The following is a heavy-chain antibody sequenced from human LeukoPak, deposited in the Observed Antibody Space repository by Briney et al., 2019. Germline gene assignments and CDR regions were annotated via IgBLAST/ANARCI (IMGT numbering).Heavy chain of an antibody. V-gene: IGHV4-59*04. D-gene: IGHD3-22*01. CDR3: ALSSGYYYYFDY. J-gene: IGHJ4*02. CDR2: IYHSGST. CDR1: GGSISSYY. Sequence: SETLSLTCTVSGGSISSYYWSWIRQPPGKGLEWIGYIYHSGSTSYNPSLKSRVTISVDKSKNHFSLKLSSVTAADTAVYYCALSSGYYYYFDYWGQGTLVTVSS.